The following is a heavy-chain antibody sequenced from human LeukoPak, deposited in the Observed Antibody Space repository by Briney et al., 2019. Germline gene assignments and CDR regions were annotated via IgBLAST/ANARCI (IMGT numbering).Heavy chain of an antibody. D-gene: IGHD3-16*01. J-gene: IGHJ4*02. Sequence: GGSLRLSCAASGFTVSNNYMSWVRQAPGKGLEWVSVIYSGDNTYYVESVKGRFTISRDNSTNTLFLQMNRLRAEDTAVYYCAGRRVLDASFDYWGQGTLVTVSS. CDR1: GFTVSNNY. CDR3: AGRRVLDASFDY. CDR2: IYSGDNT. V-gene: IGHV3-66*02.